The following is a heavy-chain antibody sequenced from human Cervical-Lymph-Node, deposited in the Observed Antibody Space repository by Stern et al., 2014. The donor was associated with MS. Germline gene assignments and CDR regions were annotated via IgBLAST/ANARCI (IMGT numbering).Heavy chain of an antibody. CDR1: GFTFSDYY. D-gene: IGHD2-15*01. V-gene: IGHV3-11*01. J-gene: IGHJ5*02. Sequence: QMQLVQSGGGLVKPGGSLRLSCAASGFTFSDYYMSWIRQAPGKGLEWVSLISSGGRTLYYADSVKGRFTISRDNAKNSLFLQMNSLRAEDTAVYYCARILMGYRNWFDPWGQGTLVTVSS. CDR2: ISSGGRTL. CDR3: ARILMGYRNWFDP.